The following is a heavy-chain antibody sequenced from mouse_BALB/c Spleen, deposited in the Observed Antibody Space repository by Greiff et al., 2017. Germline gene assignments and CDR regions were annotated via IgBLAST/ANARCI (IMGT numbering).Heavy chain of an antibody. CDR2: ILPGSGST. CDR1: GYTFSSYW. V-gene: IGHV1-9*01. Sequence: QVQLKQSGAELMKPGASVKISCKATGYTFSSYWIEWVKQRPGHGLEWIGEILPGSGSTNYNEKFKGKATFTADTSSNTAYMQLSSLTSEDSAVYYCARSDYRSLAWFAYWGQGTSVTVSS. CDR3: ARSDYRSLAWFAY. J-gene: IGHJ4*01. D-gene: IGHD2-14*01.